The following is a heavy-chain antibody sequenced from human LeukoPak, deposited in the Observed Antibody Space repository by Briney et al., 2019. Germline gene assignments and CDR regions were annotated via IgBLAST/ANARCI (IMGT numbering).Heavy chain of an antibody. Sequence: PSETLSLTCTVSGGSISNSFYYWGWIRQPPGKGLEWIGSINYSGSTYYNPSLKSRVTISVDTSKNQFSLKLSSVTAADTAVYYCARASVEYYYDSSGFSRGNNWFDPWGQGTLVTVSS. CDR1: GGSISNSFYY. J-gene: IGHJ5*02. CDR3: ARASVEYYYDSSGFSRGNNWFDP. CDR2: INYSGST. D-gene: IGHD3-22*01. V-gene: IGHV4-39*01.